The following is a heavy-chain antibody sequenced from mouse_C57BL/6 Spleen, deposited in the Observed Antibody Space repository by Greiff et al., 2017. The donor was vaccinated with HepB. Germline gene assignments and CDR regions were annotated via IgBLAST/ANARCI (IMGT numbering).Heavy chain of an antibody. CDR2: IYYSGTI. CDR3: AREAYYYGSSYWYFDV. J-gene: IGHJ1*03. D-gene: IGHD1-1*01. CDR1: GISITTGNYR. V-gene: IGHV3-5*01. Sequence: VQLKQSGPGLVKPSQTVFLTCTVTGISITTGNYRWSWIRQFPGNKLEWIGHIYYSGTITNNPSLTSRTTITRDTPKNQFFLEMNSLTAEDTATYYCAREAYYYGSSYWYFDVWGTGTTVTVSS.